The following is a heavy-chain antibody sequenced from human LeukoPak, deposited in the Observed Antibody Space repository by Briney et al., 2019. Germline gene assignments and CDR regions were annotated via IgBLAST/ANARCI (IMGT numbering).Heavy chain of an antibody. CDR1: GFTFSSYG. CDR2: ISSSDSTM. Sequence: QPGGSLRLSCAASGFTFSSYGMNWVRQAPGKGLEWVSYISSSDSTMYYADSVKGRFTISRDNAQNSLYLQMNSLRAEDTAVYYCARGYYGDYVPFDYWGQGTLVTVSS. V-gene: IGHV3-48*01. D-gene: IGHD4-17*01. CDR3: ARGYYGDYVPFDY. J-gene: IGHJ4*02.